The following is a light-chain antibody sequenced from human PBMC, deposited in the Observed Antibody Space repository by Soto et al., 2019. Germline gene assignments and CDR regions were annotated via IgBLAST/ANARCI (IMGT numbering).Light chain of an antibody. CDR3: QQYKYYWT. CDR2: ATS. V-gene: IGKV1-5*03. Sequence: DIQMTQSPSTLSASVGDRVTITCRASQTLNDWLAWYQHKPGQGPKLLIYATSKLETGVPPRFSGSGSGTEFTLTINGLQPDDSATYFCQQYKYYWTFGQGTKVEVK. CDR1: QTLNDW. J-gene: IGKJ1*01.